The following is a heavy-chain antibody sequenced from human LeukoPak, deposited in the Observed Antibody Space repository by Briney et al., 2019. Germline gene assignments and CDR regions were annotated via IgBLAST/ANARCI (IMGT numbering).Heavy chain of an antibody. V-gene: IGHV4-34*01. CDR2: INHSGST. Sequence: KPSETLSLTCAVYGGSFSGYYWSWIRQPPGKGLEWIGEINHSGSTNYNPSLKSRVTISVDTSKNQFSLKLSSVTAADKAVYYCERRRGYDILTGYFGPWGQGTLVTVSS. J-gene: IGHJ5*02. CDR1: GGSFSGYY. CDR3: ERRRGYDILTGYFGP. D-gene: IGHD3-9*01.